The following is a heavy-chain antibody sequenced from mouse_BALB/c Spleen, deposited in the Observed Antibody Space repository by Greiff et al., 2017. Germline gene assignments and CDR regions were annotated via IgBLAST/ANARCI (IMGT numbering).Heavy chain of an antibody. CDR1: GFNIKDYY. Sequence: EVQLKESGAELVRPGALVKLSCKASGFNIKDYYMHWVKQRPEQGLEWIGWIDPENGNTIYDPKFQGKASITADTSSNTAYLQLSSLTSEDTAVSYCASSYYYGSPWFAYWGQGTLVTVSA. J-gene: IGHJ3*01. V-gene: IGHV14-1*02. CDR3: ASSYYYGSPWFAY. D-gene: IGHD1-1*01. CDR2: IDPENGNT.